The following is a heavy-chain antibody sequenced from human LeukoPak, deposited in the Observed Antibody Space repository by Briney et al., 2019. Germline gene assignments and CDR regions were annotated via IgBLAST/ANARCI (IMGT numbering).Heavy chain of an antibody. V-gene: IGHV4-4*09. CDR1: GGPISSYY. J-gene: IGHJ6*03. CDR3: ARGYCGGDCYYYYYMDV. D-gene: IGHD2-21*02. Sequence: SETLSLTCTVSGGPISSYYWSWIRQPPGKGLEWIGYIYTSGSTNYNPSLKSRVTISVDTSKNQFSLKLSSVTAADTAVYYCARGYCGGDCYYYYYMDVWGQGTLVTVSS. CDR2: IYTSGST.